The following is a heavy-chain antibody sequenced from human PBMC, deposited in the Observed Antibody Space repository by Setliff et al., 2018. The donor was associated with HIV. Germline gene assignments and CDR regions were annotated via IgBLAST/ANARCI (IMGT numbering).Heavy chain of an antibody. CDR1: GYSISNGYY. CDR2: IYHSGST. D-gene: IGHD5-12*01. V-gene: IGHV4-38-2*01. Sequence: PSETLSLTCALSGYSISNGYYWGWIRQPSGKGLEWIGSIYHSGSTFYNPSLRSRVTISVDTSQDQFSLRLTSVTAADTAVYYCARQGDGYNLYHVYYFDYWGQGTLVTV. CDR3: ARQGDGYNLYHVYYFDY. J-gene: IGHJ4*02.